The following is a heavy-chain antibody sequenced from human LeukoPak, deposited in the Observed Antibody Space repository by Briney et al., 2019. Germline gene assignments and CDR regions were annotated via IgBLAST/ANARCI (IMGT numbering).Heavy chain of an antibody. CDR3: ARGSGTTVTTAYFDP. CDR2: IYYSGST. CDR1: GGSVTTYY. Sequence: SETLSLTCTVSGGSVTTYYWSWIRQLPGKGLEWIGNIYYSGSTYYNLSLKSRVTISVDTSKNQFSLKLSSMTAADTAVYYCARGSGTTVTTAYFDPWGQGTLVTVSS. D-gene: IGHD4-17*01. V-gene: IGHV4-59*06. J-gene: IGHJ5*02.